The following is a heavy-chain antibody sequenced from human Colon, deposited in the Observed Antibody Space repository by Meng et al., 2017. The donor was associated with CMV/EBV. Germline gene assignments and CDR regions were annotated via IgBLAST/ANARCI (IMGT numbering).Heavy chain of an antibody. CDR3: TRGPYHQPRGLDV. CDR2: TRSKTYGGTT. J-gene: IGHJ6*02. CDR1: GFTFSSYS. Sequence: GESLKISCAASGFTFSSYSMNWVRQAPGKGLEWVGLTRSKTYGGTTEYAASVKGRFTISRDDSKSIAYLQMNSLKTEDTAVYYCTRGPYHQPRGLDVWGQGTTVTVSS. D-gene: IGHD2-2*01. V-gene: IGHV3-49*04.